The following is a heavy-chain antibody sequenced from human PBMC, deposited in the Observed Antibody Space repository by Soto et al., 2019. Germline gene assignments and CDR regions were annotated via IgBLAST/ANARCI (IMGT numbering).Heavy chain of an antibody. CDR1: GGSISSGGYY. V-gene: IGHV4-31*03. Sequence: QVQLQASCPGLVKPSQTLSLTCTVSGGSISSGGYYWSWTRQHPGKGLEWIGYIYYSGSTYYNRSLMSRVTISVDSSKNHFALKLSSLTAADTAVYYCARSVFPLGQGTLVTVSS. CDR2: IYYSGST. J-gene: IGHJ5*02. CDR3: ARSVFP.